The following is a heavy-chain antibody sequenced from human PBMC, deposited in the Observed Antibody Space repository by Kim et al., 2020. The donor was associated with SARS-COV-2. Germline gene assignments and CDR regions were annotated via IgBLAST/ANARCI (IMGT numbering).Heavy chain of an antibody. CDR2: IKPDGSEN. J-gene: IGHJ4*02. V-gene: IGHV3-7*01. Sequence: GGSLRLSCAPSGFTFSGYWMTWVRQAPGKGLEWVASIKPDGSENFYVDSVRGRFSISRDNAKNSPYLQMNSLRVEDTAVYFCARGGGSPDYWGQGTLVTVSS. CDR1: GFTFSGYW. D-gene: IGHD1-26*01. CDR3: ARGGGSPDY.